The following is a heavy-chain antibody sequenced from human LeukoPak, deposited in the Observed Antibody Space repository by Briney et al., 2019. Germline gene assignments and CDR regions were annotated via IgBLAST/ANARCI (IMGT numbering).Heavy chain of an antibody. J-gene: IGHJ5*02. CDR2: ISSDGNHK. CDR3: ARDRLPPPGVYCFDP. CDR1: GFTFSTYA. V-gene: IGHV3-30-3*01. Sequence: GGSLRLSCAASGFTFSTYAMHWVRQAPGKGLEWVAAISSDGNHKHFADSVRGRFTIPRDNSKNTLFLQMNSLRPDDTAVYYCARDRLPPPGVYCFDPWGQGTLVTVSS. D-gene: IGHD5-12*01.